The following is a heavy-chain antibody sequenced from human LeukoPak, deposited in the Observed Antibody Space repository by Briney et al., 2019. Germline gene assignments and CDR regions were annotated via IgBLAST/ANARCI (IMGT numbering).Heavy chain of an antibody. Sequence: PSETLSLTCTVSGGSISSSSYYWGWIRQPPGTGLEWIGSIYYGGSTYYNPSLKSRVTTSVDTSKNQFSLKLSSATAADTAVYYCARRGYCSGGSCYHYFDYWGQGTLVTVSS. CDR1: GGSISSSSYY. CDR2: IYYGGST. V-gene: IGHV4-39*01. D-gene: IGHD2-15*01. J-gene: IGHJ4*02. CDR3: ARRGYCSGGSCYHYFDY.